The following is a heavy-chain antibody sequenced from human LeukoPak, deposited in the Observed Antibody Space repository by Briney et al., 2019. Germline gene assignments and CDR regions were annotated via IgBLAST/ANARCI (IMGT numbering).Heavy chain of an antibody. CDR1: GGSISSSSYY. Sequence: SETLSLTCTVSGGSISSSSYYWGWIRQPPGKGLEWLGSIYSSGSTYYNPSLKSRVTISVDTSKNQFSLKLNSVTAADTAVYYCARGDYSDYVANWFEPWGQGTLVTVSS. CDR2: IYSSGST. D-gene: IGHD4-11*01. J-gene: IGHJ5*02. V-gene: IGHV4-39*01. CDR3: ARGDYSDYVANWFEP.